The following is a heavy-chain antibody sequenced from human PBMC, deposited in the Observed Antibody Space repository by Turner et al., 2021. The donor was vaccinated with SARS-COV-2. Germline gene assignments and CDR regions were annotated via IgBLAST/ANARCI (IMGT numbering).Heavy chain of an antibody. V-gene: IGHV3-66*04. J-gene: IGHJ4*02. CDR2: IYSGGST. D-gene: IGHD5-12*01. CDR3: ARHKWRRGAFDY. Sequence: EVQLVESGGGLVKPGGSLRLSCAASGFTFSRHSMNWVRQAPGKGLEWVSLIYSGGSTDYADSVKGRFTISRDNSKNTLSLQMNSLRAEDTAVYYCARHKWRRGAFDYWGQGTLVTVSS. CDR1: GFTFSRHS.